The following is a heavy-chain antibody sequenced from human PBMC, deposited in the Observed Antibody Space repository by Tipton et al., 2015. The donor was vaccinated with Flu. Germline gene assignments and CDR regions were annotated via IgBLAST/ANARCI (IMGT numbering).Heavy chain of an antibody. V-gene: IGHV3-7*01. CDR2: IKQDASEK. CDR1: GFRFNTFW. Sequence: SLRLSCAASGFRFNTFWMNWVRQAPGKGLEWVAIIKQDASEKLYVDSVEGQFTISRDNAKNSLSLQMDSLRGDDTAVYYCAGGSGWLITDWGQGTLVTVSS. D-gene: IGHD6-19*01. CDR3: AGGSGWLITD. J-gene: IGHJ4*02.